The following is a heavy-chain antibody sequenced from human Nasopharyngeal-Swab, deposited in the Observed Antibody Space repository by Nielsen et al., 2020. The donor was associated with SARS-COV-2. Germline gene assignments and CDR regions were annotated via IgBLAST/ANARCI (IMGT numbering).Heavy chain of an antibody. CDR2: ISYDGSNK. CDR3: ASLGDSSGYYYRIDGYAHDAHDAFDI. D-gene: IGHD3-22*01. V-gene: IGHV3-30-3*01. J-gene: IGHJ3*02. Sequence: VRQAPGKGLEWVAVISYDGSNKYYADFVKGRFTISRDNSKNTLYLQMNSLRAEDTAVYYCASLGDSSGYYYRIDGYAHDAHDAFDIWGQGTMVTVSS.